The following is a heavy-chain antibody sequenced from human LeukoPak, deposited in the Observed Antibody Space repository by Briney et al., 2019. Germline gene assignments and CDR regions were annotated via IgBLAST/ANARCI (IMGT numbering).Heavy chain of an antibody. CDR3: ARATSGQFYYCNY. V-gene: IGHV4-4*07. Sequence: SETLSLTCTVSGGSINSYSWNWLRQPAGKALEWIGRIYTSGTTNYNPSLKSRVTMSVDTSKNQCSLKLRSMTAADTAVYYCARATSGQFYYCNYWGQGTLVSASS. J-gene: IGHJ4*02. CDR2: IYTSGTT. D-gene: IGHD6-19*01. CDR1: GGSINSYS.